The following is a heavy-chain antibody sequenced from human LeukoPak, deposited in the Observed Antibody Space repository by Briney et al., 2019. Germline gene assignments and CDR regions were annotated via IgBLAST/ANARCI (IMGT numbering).Heavy chain of an antibody. V-gene: IGHV1-69*04. CDR3: AREDCSGGSCYLNGMDV. J-gene: IGHJ6*02. CDR1: GGTFSSYA. D-gene: IGHD2-15*01. CDR2: IIPILGIA. Sequence: SVXXXCXASGGTFSSYAISWVRQAPGQGLEWMGRIIPILGIANYAQKFQGRVTITADKSTSTAYMELSSLRSEDTAVYYCAREDCSGGSCYLNGMDVWGQGTTVTVSS.